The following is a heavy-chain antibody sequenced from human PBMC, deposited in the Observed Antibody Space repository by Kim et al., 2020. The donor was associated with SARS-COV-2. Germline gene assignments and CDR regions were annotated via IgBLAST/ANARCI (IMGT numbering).Heavy chain of an antibody. CDR2: GNT. V-gene: IGHV1-18*01. Sequence: GNTNYAQKLQGRVTMTTDTSTSTAYMELRSLRSDDTAVYYCARGGRREDYWGQGTLVTVSS. D-gene: IGHD3-10*01. J-gene: IGHJ4*02. CDR3: ARGGRREDY.